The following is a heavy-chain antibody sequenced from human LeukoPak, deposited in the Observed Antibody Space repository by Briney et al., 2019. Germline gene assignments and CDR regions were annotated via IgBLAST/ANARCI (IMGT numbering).Heavy chain of an antibody. CDR1: GGSFSGYY. D-gene: IGHD5-18*01. J-gene: IGHJ6*02. V-gene: IGHV4-34*01. Sequence: SETLSLTCAVYGGSFSGYYWSWIRQPPGKGLEWIGEINHSGSTNYNPSLKSRVTISVDTSKNQFSLKLSSVTAADTAVYYCARDLRVRGYSYGQPLEYYYGMDVWGQGTTVTVSS. CDR2: INHSGST. CDR3: ARDLRVRGYSYGQPLEYYYGMDV.